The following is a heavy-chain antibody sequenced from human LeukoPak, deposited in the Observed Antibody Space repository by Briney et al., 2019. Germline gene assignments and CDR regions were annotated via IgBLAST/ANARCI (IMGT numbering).Heavy chain of an antibody. D-gene: IGHD4/OR15-4a*01. CDR2: INGDESTT. CDR3: ARQGGANPGDS. J-gene: IGHJ4*02. Sequence: PGGSLRLSCAASGFTFSSSWMHWVRQAPGKGLVWVSRINGDESTTTYADSVKGRFTISRDNAKNTLYLQMGSLRAEDTAIYYCARQGGANPGDSWGQGTLVTVSS. V-gene: IGHV3-74*01. CDR1: GFTFSSSW.